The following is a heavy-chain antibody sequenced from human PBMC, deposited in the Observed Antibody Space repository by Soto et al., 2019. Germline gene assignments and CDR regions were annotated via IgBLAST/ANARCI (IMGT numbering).Heavy chain of an antibody. V-gene: IGHV3-30*04. Sequence: GGSLRLSCTTSGFTLSQYPMHWVRQAPGKGLEWVAVISYSGNTKYYADSVKGRFTISKDNSDNTLYLQMNSLRAEDTAVFYCARDRPIVGAYDYWGQGTLVTVSS. D-gene: IGHD1-26*01. CDR3: ARDRPIVGAYDY. CDR1: GFTLSQYP. CDR2: ISYSGNTK. J-gene: IGHJ4*02.